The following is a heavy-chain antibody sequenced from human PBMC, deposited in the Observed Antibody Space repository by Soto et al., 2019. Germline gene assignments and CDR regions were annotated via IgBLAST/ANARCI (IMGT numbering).Heavy chain of an antibody. J-gene: IGHJ4*02. CDR1: GYTFANYD. D-gene: IGHD3-3*01. CDR3: AMSYVDSWTEYSNPVKY. Sequence: QVQLVQSAAEVKKPGASVKVSCKASGYTFANYDISWVRQAPGQGLEWMGWISTKSGNTEYAQNVQGRVTLTADSSSTTVHMELRSLRSDHMALYYCAMSYVDSWTEYSNPVKYWGQGTLVAVSS. V-gene: IGHV1-18*03. CDR2: ISTKSGNT.